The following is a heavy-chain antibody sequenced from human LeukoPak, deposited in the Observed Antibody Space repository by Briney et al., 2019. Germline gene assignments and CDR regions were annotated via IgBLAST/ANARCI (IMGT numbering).Heavy chain of an antibody. CDR3: AKDDILTGYYPGDAFDI. CDR2: ISYDGGNK. J-gene: IGHJ3*02. CDR1: GFNFSSYG. Sequence: SGGSLRLSCAASGFNFSSYGMHWVRQAPGKGLEWVSVISYDGGNKYYADSVKGRFTISRDNSKNTLYLQMNSLRTEDTAVYYCAKDDILTGYYPGDAFDIWGQGTMVTVS. V-gene: IGHV3-30*18. D-gene: IGHD3-9*01.